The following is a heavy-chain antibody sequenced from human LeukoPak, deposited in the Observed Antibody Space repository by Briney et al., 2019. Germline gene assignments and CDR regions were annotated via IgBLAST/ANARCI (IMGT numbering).Heavy chain of an antibody. CDR1: GGSISSYY. J-gene: IGHJ4*02. D-gene: IGHD5-18*01. CDR2: IYTSGST. Sequence: SETLSLTCTVSGGSISSYYWSLIRQPAGKGLEWIGRIYTSGSTNYNPSLKSRVTMPVDTSKNQFPLKLSSVTAADTAVYYCAREGEDTAMVDYWGQGTLVTVSS. CDR3: AREGEDTAMVDY. V-gene: IGHV4-4*07.